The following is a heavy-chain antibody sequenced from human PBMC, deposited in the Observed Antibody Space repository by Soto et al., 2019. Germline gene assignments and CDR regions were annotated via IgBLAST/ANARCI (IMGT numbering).Heavy chain of an antibody. V-gene: IGHV1-8*01. CDR3: ARPGGSERNGGLDTAMVPGHDAFDI. Sequence: ASVKVSCKASGYTFTSYDINWVRQATGQGLEWMGWMNPNSGNTGYAQKFQGRVTMTRNTSISTAYMELSSLRSEDTAVYYCARPGGSERNGGLDTAMVPGHDAFDIWGQGTMVTVSS. CDR1: GYTFTSYD. D-gene: IGHD5-18*01. CDR2: MNPNSGNT. J-gene: IGHJ3*02.